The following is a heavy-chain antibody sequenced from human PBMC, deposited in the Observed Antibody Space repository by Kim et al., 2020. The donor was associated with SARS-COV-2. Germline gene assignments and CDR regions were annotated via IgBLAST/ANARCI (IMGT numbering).Heavy chain of an antibody. CDR2: INHSGST. J-gene: IGHJ3*02. V-gene: IGHV4-34*01. D-gene: IGHD4-17*01. CDR1: GGSFSGYY. CDR3: ARRLRPRLRDAFDI. Sequence: SETLSLTCAVYGGSFSGYYWSWIRQPPGKGLEWIGEINHSGSTTYNPSLQSRVTISVDTSKNQFSLKLSSVTAADTAVYYCARRLRPRLRDAFDIWGQGTMVTVSS.